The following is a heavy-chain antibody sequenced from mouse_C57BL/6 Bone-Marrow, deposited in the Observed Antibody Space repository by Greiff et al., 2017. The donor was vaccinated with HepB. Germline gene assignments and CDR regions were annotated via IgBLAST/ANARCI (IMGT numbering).Heavy chain of an antibody. V-gene: IGHV8-8*01. CDR2: IWWDDDK. CDR1: GFSLSTFGMG. D-gene: IGHD5-1-1*01. CDR3: ARIVPTENSYVDWFAY. J-gene: IGHJ3*01. Sequence: QVTLKVSGPGILQPSQTLSLTCSFSGFSLSTFGMGVGWIRQPSGKGLEWLAHIWWDDDKYYNPALKSRLTISKDTSKNQVFLKIANVDTADTATYYCARIVPTENSYVDWFAYWGQGTLVTVSA.